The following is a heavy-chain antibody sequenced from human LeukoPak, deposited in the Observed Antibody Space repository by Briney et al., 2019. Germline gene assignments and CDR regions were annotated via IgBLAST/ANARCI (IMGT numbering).Heavy chain of an antibody. Sequence: GGSLRLSCAASGFTFSSYAMSWVRQAPGKGLEWVSAISGSGGSTYYADSVKGRFTISRDNSKNTLYLQMNSLRAEDTAVYYCATSLKWELREVYYYGMDVWGQGTTVTVSS. CDR3: ATSLKWELREVYYYGMDV. CDR1: GFTFSSYA. V-gene: IGHV3-23*01. D-gene: IGHD1-26*01. CDR2: ISGSGGST. J-gene: IGHJ6*02.